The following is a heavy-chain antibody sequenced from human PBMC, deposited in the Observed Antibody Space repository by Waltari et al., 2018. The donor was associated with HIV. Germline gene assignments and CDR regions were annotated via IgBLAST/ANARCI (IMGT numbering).Heavy chain of an antibody. D-gene: IGHD2-2*01. J-gene: IGHJ4*02. CDR1: GGSISSSSYY. Sequence: QLQLQESGPGLVKPSETLSLTCTVSGGSISSSSYYWGWIRQPPGKWLEWIGNIYYSGSTYYNPSLKSRVTISVDTSKNQFSLKLSSVTAADTAVYYCARRGYCSSISCYRPRYFDYWGQGTLVTVSS. V-gene: IGHV4-39*01. CDR3: ARRGYCSSISCYRPRYFDY. CDR2: IYYSGST.